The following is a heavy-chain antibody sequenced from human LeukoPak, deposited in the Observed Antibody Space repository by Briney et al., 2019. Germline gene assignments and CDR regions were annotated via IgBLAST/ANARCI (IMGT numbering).Heavy chain of an antibody. CDR2: INTNTGNP. V-gene: IGHV7-4-1*02. D-gene: IGHD1-14*01. CDR1: GYTFTSYA. J-gene: IGHJ4*02. CDR3: ARDRTLFDY. Sequence: ASVKASCKASGYTFTSYAMNWVRQAPGQGLEWVGWINTNTGNPTYAQGFTGRFVFSLDTSVSTAYLQISSPKTEDTAVYYCARDRTLFDYWGQGTLVTVSS.